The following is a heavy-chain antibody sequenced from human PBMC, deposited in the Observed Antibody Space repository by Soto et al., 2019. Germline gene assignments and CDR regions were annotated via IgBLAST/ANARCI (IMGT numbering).Heavy chain of an antibody. CDR1: GSSISSYY. V-gene: IGHV4-59*01. Sequence: SETLSLTCTVSGSSISSYYWSWIRQPPGKGLEWIGYIYYSGSTNYNPSLKSRVTISVDTSKNQFSLKLSSVTAADTAVYYCARVGAAAGHFDYWGQGTLVTVSS. CDR3: ARVGAAAGHFDY. CDR2: IYYSGST. J-gene: IGHJ4*02. D-gene: IGHD6-13*01.